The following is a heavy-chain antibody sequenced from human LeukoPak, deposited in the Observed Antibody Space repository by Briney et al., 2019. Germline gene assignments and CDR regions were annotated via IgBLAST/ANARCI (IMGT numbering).Heavy chain of an antibody. CDR2: IIPIFGTA. Sequence: SVKVSCKASGGTFSSYAISWVRQAPGQGLEWMGGIIPIFGTANYAQKFQGRVTITADESTSTAYMELSSLRSEDTAVYYCVRGWRRFWSGPPSYFDPWGQGTLVTVSS. CDR1: GGTFSSYA. J-gene: IGHJ5*02. V-gene: IGHV1-69*13. D-gene: IGHD3-3*01. CDR3: VRGWRRFWSGPPSYFDP.